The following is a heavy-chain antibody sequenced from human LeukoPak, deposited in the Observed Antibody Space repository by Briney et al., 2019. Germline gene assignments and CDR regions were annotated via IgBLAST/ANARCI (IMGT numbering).Heavy chain of an antibody. CDR1: GDSVSSNSAA. Sequence: SQTLSLTCAISGDSVSSNSAAWNWIRQSPSRGLEWLGRTYYRSKWYNDYAVSVKSRITINPDTSKNQFSLQLTSVTPEDTAVYYCARDGSASYSSSWYRDVDYFDYWGQGTLVTVSS. V-gene: IGHV6-1*01. CDR3: ARDGSASYSSSWYRDVDYFDY. J-gene: IGHJ4*02. D-gene: IGHD6-13*01. CDR2: TYYRSKWYN.